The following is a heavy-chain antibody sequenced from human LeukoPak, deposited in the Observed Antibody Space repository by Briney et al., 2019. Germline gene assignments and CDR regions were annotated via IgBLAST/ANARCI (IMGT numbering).Heavy chain of an antibody. CDR2: IYYSGST. D-gene: IGHD3-22*01. J-gene: IGHJ6*03. V-gene: IGHV4-59*01. CDR3: ASAERSSGYYYYMDV. Sequence: PSETLSLTCTVSGGSISSYYWSWIRQPPGKGLEWIGYIYYSGSTNYNPSLKSRVTISADTSKNQFSLKLSSVTAADTAVYYCASAERSSGYYYYMDVWGKGTTVTISS. CDR1: GGSISSYY.